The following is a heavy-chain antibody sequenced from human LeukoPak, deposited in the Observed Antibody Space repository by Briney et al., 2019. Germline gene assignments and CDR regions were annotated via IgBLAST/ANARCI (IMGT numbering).Heavy chain of an antibody. CDR1: GGSISDYY. D-gene: IGHD3-3*01. V-gene: IGHV4-59*01. Sequence: SETLSLTCSVSGGSISDYYWNWIRQPPGKGLEWIGYIYYSGSTTYNPSLKSRVTMSVDTAKNQFSLKVRSVTAANTAVYYCARGDFCSKSNCYLRPMDVWGKGTTVTVSS. CDR2: IYYSGST. CDR3: ARGDFCSKSNCYLRPMDV. J-gene: IGHJ6*03.